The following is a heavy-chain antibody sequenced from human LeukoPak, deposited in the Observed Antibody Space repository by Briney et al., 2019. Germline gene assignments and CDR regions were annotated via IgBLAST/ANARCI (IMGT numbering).Heavy chain of an antibody. CDR2: IYYSGST. D-gene: IGHD3-3*01. J-gene: IGHJ4*02. Sequence: SETLSLTCTVSGGSISSYYWSWIRQPPGKGLEWIGYIYYSGSTNYSPSLKSRVTISVDTSKNQFSLKLSSVTAADTAVYYCARGGHYDFWGGSFDYWGQGTLVTVSS. CDR1: GGSISSYY. V-gene: IGHV4-59*08. CDR3: ARGGHYDFWGGSFDY.